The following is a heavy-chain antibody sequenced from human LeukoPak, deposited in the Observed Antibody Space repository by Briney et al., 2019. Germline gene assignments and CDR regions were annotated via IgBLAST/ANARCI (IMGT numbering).Heavy chain of an antibody. CDR3: ARGRRIFRKSNQHEKRYPTAPQYNWFDP. CDR2: IYYSGST. D-gene: IGHD2-15*01. Sequence: SETLSLTCTVSGGSISSSSYYWGWIRQPPGKGLEWIGSIYYSGSTYYNPSLKSRVTISVDTSKNQFSLKLSSVTAADTAVYYCARGRRIFRKSNQHEKRYPTAPQYNWFDPWGQGTLVTVSS. CDR1: GGSISSSSYY. J-gene: IGHJ5*02. V-gene: IGHV4-39*07.